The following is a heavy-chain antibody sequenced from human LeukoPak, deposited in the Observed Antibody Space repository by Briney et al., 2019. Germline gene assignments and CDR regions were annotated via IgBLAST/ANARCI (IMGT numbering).Heavy chain of an antibody. CDR1: GGSFSGYY. CDR3: ARRWLHRKGFDY. D-gene: IGHD5-24*01. Sequence: PSETLSLTCAVYGGSFSGYYWSWIRQPPGKGLEWIGEINHSGSTNYNPSLKSRVIISVDTSKNQFSLKLSSVTAADTAVYYCARRWLHRKGFDYWGQGTLVTVSS. V-gene: IGHV4-34*01. J-gene: IGHJ4*02. CDR2: INHSGST.